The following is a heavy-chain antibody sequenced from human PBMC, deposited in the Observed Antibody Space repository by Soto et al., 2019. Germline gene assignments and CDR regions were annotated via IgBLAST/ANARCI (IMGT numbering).Heavy chain of an antibody. CDR3: AKERRYSFDAFDI. CDR2: ISYDGSDK. D-gene: IGHD5-18*01. V-gene: IGHV3-30*18. CDR1: GFTFSFYG. J-gene: IGHJ3*02. Sequence: AGGSLRLSCAASGFTFSFYGMHWVRQAPGKGLEWVTVISYDGSDKYYADSVKGRFTISRDNSKNTLYLQINSLRAEDTAVYYCAKERRYSFDAFDIWGQGTMVTVSS.